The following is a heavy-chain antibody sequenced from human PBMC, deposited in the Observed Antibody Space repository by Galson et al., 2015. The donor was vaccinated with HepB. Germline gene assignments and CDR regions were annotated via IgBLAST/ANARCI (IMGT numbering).Heavy chain of an antibody. CDR1: GGTFSSYA. V-gene: IGHV1-69*04. CDR2: IIPILGIA. J-gene: IGHJ4*02. CDR3: ARAVDSGSYSTNY. D-gene: IGHD1-26*01. Sequence: SVKVSCKASGGTFSSYAINWVRQAPGQGLEWMGRIIPILGIANYAQKFQGRVTITADKSTSTAYMELSSLRSEDTAVYYCARAVDSGSYSTNYWGQGTPVTVSS.